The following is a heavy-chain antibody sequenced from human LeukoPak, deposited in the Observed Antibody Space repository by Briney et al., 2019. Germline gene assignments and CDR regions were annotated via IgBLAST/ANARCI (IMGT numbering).Heavy chain of an antibody. Sequence: PSETLSLTCMVSGGSMTNYYWSWIRQPVGKRLEWIGRIYTSGNTNYNPSLRSRVTMSVDTSKNQFSLKLTSVTAADTAVYYCARGGKATVVTMWGQGILVTVSS. J-gene: IGHJ4*02. CDR2: IYTSGNT. CDR3: ARGGKATVVTM. V-gene: IGHV4-4*07. D-gene: IGHD4-23*01. CDR1: GGSMTNYY.